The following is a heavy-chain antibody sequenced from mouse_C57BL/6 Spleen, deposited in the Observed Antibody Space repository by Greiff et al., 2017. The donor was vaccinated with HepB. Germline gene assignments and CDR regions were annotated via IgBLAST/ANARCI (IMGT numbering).Heavy chain of an antibody. D-gene: IGHD1-1*01. Sequence: QVQLQQPGAELVKPGASVKMSCKASGYTFTSYWITWVKQRPGQGLEWIGDIYPGSGSTNYNEKFKSKATLTVDTSSSTAYMQLSSLTSEDSAVYYCARRSLFITTVVEGFDYWGQGTTLTVSS. J-gene: IGHJ2*01. CDR3: ARRSLFITTVVEGFDY. CDR1: GYTFTSYW. V-gene: IGHV1-55*01. CDR2: IYPGSGST.